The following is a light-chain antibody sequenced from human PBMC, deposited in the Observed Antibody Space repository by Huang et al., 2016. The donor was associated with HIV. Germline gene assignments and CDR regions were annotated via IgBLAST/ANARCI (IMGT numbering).Light chain of an antibody. Sequence: EIAMTQSPATLYVSPGERVTLSCRASQSVSSNLAWYQQKPRQAPRLLLYGASTRATGIPARFSGSGSGTEFTLTISSLQSEDFAVYYCQQYNNWPPGDTFGQGTKLEIK. J-gene: IGKJ2*01. CDR3: QQYNNWPPGDT. CDR2: GAS. CDR1: QSVSSN. V-gene: IGKV3-15*01.